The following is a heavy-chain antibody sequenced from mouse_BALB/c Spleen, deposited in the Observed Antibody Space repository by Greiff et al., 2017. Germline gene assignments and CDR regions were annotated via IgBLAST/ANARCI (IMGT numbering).Heavy chain of an antibody. J-gene: IGHJ4*01. D-gene: IGHD1-2*01. Sequence: VQLQQSGPELVKPGASVKVSCKASGYSFTDYNMYWVKQSHGKSLEWIGYIDPYNGGTSYNQKFKGKATLTVDTSSSTAFMHLNSLTSEDSAVYNCARAEIGSATYYAMDDWGQGTAVTVSS. CDR3: ARAEIGSATYYAMDD. V-gene: IGHV1S135*01. CDR1: GYSFTDYN. CDR2: IDPYNGGT.